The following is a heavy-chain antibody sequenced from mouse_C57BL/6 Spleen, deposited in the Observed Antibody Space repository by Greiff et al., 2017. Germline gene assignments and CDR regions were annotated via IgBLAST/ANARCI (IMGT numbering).Heavy chain of an antibody. CDR3: ARGGYYYGSSYLDY. Sequence: VQVVESGPGLVQPSQSLSITCTVSGFSLTSYGVHWVRQSPGKGLEWLGVIWSGGSTDYNAAFISRLSISKDNSKSQVFFKMNSLQADDTAIYYCARGGYYYGSSYLDYWGQGTTLTVSS. J-gene: IGHJ2*01. CDR1: GFSLTSYG. V-gene: IGHV2-2*01. D-gene: IGHD1-1*01. CDR2: IWSGGST.